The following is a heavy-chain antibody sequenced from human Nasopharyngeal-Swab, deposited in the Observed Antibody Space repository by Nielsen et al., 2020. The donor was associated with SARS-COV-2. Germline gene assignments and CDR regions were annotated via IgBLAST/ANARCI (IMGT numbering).Heavy chain of an antibody. V-gene: IGHV4-61*02. D-gene: IGHD4-17*01. CDR1: GGSISSGSYY. CDR3: ARATTVSDYYYGMDV. Sequence: SETLSLTCTVSGGSISSGSYYWSWIQQPAGKGLEWIGRIYTSGSTNYNPSLKSRVTISVDTSKNQFSLKLSSVTAADTAVYYCARATTVSDYYYGMDVWGQGTTVTVSS. CDR2: IYTSGST. J-gene: IGHJ6*02.